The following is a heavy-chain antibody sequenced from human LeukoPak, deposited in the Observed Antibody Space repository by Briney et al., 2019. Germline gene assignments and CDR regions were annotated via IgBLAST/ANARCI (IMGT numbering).Heavy chain of an antibody. D-gene: IGHD5-18*01. Sequence: GGSLRLSCAASGFTFSSYGMHWVRQAPGKGLEWVTSIWYDGSNYYYVDSVKGRFTISRDNAKKSLYLQMDSLRAEDTAVYYCARDLPRGYSCDYWGQGTLVTVSS. CDR3: ARDLPRGYSCDY. CDR1: GFTFSSYG. CDR2: IWYDGSNY. V-gene: IGHV3-33*01. J-gene: IGHJ4*02.